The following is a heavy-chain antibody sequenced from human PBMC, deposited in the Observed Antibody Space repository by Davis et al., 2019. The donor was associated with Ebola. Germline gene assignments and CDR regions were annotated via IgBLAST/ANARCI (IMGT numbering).Heavy chain of an antibody. D-gene: IGHD3-3*01. CDR2: VSGSGGST. Sequence: GESLKISCAASGFTFTNYAMSWVRQAPGKGLEWVSSVSGSGGSTYYADSVKGRFTISRDNSKNTLYLQMSSLRAEDTAVYYCAKGRHSTYYDFWIAYYDYWGRGTLVTVSS. CDR3: AKGRHSTYYDFWIAYYDY. CDR1: GFTFTNYA. V-gene: IGHV3-23*01. J-gene: IGHJ4*02.